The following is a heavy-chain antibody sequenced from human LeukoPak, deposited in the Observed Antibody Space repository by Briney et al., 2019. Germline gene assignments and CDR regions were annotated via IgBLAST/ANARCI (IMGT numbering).Heavy chain of an antibody. J-gene: IGHJ4*02. Sequence: KPSETLSLTCAVYGGSFSGYYWSWIRQPPGKGLEWIGEINHSGSTNYNPSLKSRVTISVDTSKNQFSLKLSSVTAADTAVYYCARVLRIWGQGTLVTVSP. V-gene: IGHV4-34*01. CDR3: ARVLRI. CDR2: INHSGST. CDR1: GGSFSGYY.